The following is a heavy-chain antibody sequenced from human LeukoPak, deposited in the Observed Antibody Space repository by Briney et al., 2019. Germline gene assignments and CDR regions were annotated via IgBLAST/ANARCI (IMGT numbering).Heavy chain of an antibody. CDR3: AREPGFDSSGYLNWFDP. D-gene: IGHD3-22*01. Sequence: SETLSLTCTVSGGSISSYSWSWIRQPPGKGLEWIGYIYYSGSTKYNPSLKSRVTISVDTSKNQLSLKLSSVTAADTAVYYCAREPGFDSSGYLNWFDPWGQGTLVTVSS. CDR2: IYYSGST. V-gene: IGHV4-59*01. CDR1: GGSISSYS. J-gene: IGHJ5*02.